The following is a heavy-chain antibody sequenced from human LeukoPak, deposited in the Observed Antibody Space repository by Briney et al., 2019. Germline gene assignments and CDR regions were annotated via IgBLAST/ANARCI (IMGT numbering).Heavy chain of an antibody. CDR1: GFTCSSYW. D-gene: IGHD2-2*01. CDR2: IKQDGSEK. J-gene: IGHJ3*02. CDR3: AAIVVPAAISLDAFDI. V-gene: IGHV3-7*01. Sequence: PAGSLRLSCAASGFTCSSYWMIWLRQAPGKGLEWVANIKQDGSEKYYVDSGKGRFTISRDNAKNSLYLQMNSLRAEDTAVYYCAAIVVPAAISLDAFDIWGQGTMDTVSS.